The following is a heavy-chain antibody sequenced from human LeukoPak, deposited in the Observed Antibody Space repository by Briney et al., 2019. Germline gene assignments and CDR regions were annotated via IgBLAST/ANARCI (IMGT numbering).Heavy chain of an antibody. CDR2: INGRGGLI. J-gene: IGHJ3*02. CDR3: ARGGSAEMATMKAFDI. V-gene: IGHV3-48*01. CDR1: GFTFSSYN. D-gene: IGHD5-24*01. Sequence: QAGGSLRLSCAASGFTFSSYNMIWVRQAPGKGLEWVSSINGRGGLIYYADSVKGRFTISRDNSKNTLYLQMNSLRAEDTAVYYCARGGSAEMATMKAFDIWGQGTMVTVSS.